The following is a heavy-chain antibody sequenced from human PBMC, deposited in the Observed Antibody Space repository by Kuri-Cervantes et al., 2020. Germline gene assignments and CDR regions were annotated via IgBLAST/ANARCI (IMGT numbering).Heavy chain of an antibody. V-gene: IGHV3-30*02. CDR3: AKDCCPSFGVTRIYYFDY. CDR1: GFSLSSYG. Sequence: SCAAAGFSLSSYGMHWVRQAPGKGLEWVAFIRYDGSNKYYADSVKGRFTISRDNSKNTPYLKMDSLRAEDTAVYYCAKDCCPSFGVTRIYYFDYWGQGTLVTVSS. CDR2: IRYDGSNK. D-gene: IGHD3-10*01. J-gene: IGHJ4*02.